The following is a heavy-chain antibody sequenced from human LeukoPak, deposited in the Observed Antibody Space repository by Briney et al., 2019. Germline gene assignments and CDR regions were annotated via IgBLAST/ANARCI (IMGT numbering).Heavy chain of an antibody. CDR2: INHDGSST. CDR3: VRDWGYDSSGYWQKCFDS. V-gene: IGHV3-74*01. CDR1: GFTFSTFW. D-gene: IGHD3-22*01. Sequence: PGGSLRLSCATSGFTFSTFWMHWVRQAPGKGLVWVSRINHDGSSTNYADSVKGRFTISRDNAKNTLHLQMNSLRAEDTAVYYCVRDWGYDSSGYWQKCFDSWGQGTLVTVSS. J-gene: IGHJ4*02.